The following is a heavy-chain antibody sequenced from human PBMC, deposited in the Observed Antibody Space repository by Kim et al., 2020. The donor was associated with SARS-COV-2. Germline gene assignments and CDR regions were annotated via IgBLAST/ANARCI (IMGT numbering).Heavy chain of an antibody. CDR3: AKGKAPGKVDWFDP. Sequence: VKGRFSISSDSSTNTVYLQMNSLGVEDTATYYCAKGKAPGKVDWFDPWGQGTLVTVSS. D-gene: IGHD1-1*01. V-gene: IGHV3-23*01. J-gene: IGHJ5*02.